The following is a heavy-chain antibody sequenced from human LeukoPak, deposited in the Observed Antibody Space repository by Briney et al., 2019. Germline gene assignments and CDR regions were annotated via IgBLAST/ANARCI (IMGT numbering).Heavy chain of an antibody. V-gene: IGHV1-18*01. CDR2: ISAYNGNT. J-gene: IGHJ3*02. D-gene: IGHD3-10*01. CDR1: GYTFTSYG. Sequence: GASVKVSCKASGYTFTSYGIIWVRQAPGQGLEWMGWISAYNGNTNYAQKLEGRVTMTTDTSTSTAYMELRSLRSDDTAVYYCARDRAVGPRCAFDIWGQGTMVTVSS. CDR3: ARDRAVGPRCAFDI.